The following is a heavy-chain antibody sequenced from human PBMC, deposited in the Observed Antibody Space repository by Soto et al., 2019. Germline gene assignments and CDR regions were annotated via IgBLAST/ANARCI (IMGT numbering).Heavy chain of an antibody. CDR1: GFTFSSYS. D-gene: IGHD6-6*01. CDR3: ARDLVSQGSGYWYFDL. CDR2: ISSSSSTI. V-gene: IGHV3-48*02. J-gene: IGHJ2*01. Sequence: GGSLRLSCAASGFTFSSYSMNWVRQAPGKGLEWVSYISSSSSTIYYADSVKGRFTISRDNAKNSLYLQMNSLRDEDTAVYYCARDLVSQGSGYWYFDLWGRGTLVTVSS.